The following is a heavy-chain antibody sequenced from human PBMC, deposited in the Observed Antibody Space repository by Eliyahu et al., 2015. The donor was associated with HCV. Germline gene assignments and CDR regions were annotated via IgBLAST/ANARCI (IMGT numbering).Heavy chain of an antibody. D-gene: IGHD6-13*01. CDR1: GFNLSRYG. CDR3: AKVRAIYSSNWYGYGMDV. Sequence: QVQLVESGGGVVQPGGSXXLSCAASGFNLSRYGLHWVRQAPGKGLXWVAFIRYDGSNKXYADSVKGRFTISRDNSKNTLHLQMNSLRAEDTAVYYCAKVRAIYSSNWYGYGMDVWGQGTTVTVSS. J-gene: IGHJ6*02. V-gene: IGHV3-30*02. CDR2: IRYDGSNK.